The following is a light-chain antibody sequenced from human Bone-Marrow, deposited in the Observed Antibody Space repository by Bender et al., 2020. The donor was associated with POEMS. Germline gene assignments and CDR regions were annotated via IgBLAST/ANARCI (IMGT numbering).Light chain of an antibody. CDR1: DLGDKY. V-gene: IGLV3-1*01. Sequence: SYEVTQPPSVSVSPGQTASITCSGDDLGDKYVAWYQQKPGQPPVLVIYQDTNRPPGIPERFSGSNSGNTAPLTISGTQAMDEADYYCQAWDTYSVIFGGGTKLTVL. CDR2: QDT. CDR3: QAWDTYSVI. J-gene: IGLJ2*01.